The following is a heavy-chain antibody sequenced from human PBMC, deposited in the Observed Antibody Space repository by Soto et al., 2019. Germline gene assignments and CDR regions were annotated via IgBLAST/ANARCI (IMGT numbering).Heavy chain of an antibody. D-gene: IGHD5-18*01. CDR1: GGSISSGDYY. V-gene: IGHV4-30-4*01. CDR2: IYYSGST. Sequence: QVQLQESGPGLVKPSQTLSLTCTVSGGSISSGDYYWSWIRQPPGKGLEWIGYIYYSGSTYYNPSLKSRVTISVDTSNNHFSLKLRSVTAADTAVYYCARGRTWIQLWLHHLHFDYWGQGTLVTVSS. CDR3: ARGRTWIQLWLHHLHFDY. J-gene: IGHJ4*02.